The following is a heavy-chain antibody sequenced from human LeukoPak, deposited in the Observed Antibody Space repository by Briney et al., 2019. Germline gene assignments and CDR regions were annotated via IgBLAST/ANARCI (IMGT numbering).Heavy chain of an antibody. CDR1: GFTFYDYG. J-gene: IGHJ4*02. CDR2: INWNGGST. D-gene: IGHD5-18*01. Sequence: GGSLRLSCAASGFTFYDYGMSWVRQAPGKGLEWVSGINWNGGSTGYADSVKGRFTISRDNAKNSLYLQMNSLRAEDTALYYCARRGQQWSERGYSYGEPFDYWGQGTLVTVSS. V-gene: IGHV3-20*04. CDR3: ARRGQQWSERGYSYGEPFDY.